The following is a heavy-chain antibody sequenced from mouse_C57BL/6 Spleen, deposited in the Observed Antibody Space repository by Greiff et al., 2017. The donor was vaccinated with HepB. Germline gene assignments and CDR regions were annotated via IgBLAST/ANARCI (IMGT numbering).Heavy chain of an antibody. V-gene: IGHV1-81*01. CDR3: ARSITTVVPDYFDY. J-gene: IGHJ2*01. Sequence: VMLVESGAELARPGASVKLSCKASGYTFTSYGISWVKQRTGQGLEWIGEIYPRSGNTYYNEKFKGKATLTADKSSSTAYMELRSLTSEDSAVYFCARSITTVVPDYFDYWGQGTTLTVSS. CDR1: GYTFTSYG. CDR2: IYPRSGNT. D-gene: IGHD1-1*01.